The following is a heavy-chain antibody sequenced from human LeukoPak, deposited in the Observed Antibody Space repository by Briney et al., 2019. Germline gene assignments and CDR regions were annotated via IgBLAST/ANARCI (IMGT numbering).Heavy chain of an antibody. CDR2: IIHTGNT. CDR1: GSISGYY. Sequence: SETLSLTCTVSGSISGYYWSWIRQSPEKGLEWIGRIIHTGNTHYNPSLKSRVTMSVDTSKNQFSLDLNSVTAADTAVYYCARGTIAAAGTAYFQHWAQGSLVTVSS. V-gene: IGHV4-34*01. J-gene: IGHJ1*01. CDR3: ARGTIAAAGTAYFQH. D-gene: IGHD6-13*01.